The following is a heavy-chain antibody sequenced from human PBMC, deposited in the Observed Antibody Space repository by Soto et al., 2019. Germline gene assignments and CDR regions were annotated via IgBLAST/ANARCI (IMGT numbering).Heavy chain of an antibody. CDR1: GFTFTSSA. V-gene: IGHV1-58*01. CDR2: IVVGSGNT. CDR3: AEDLYYYDSSGSPDAFDI. Sequence: SVEVSCKASGFTFTSSAVQWVRQARGQRLEWIGWIVVGSGNTNYAQKFQERVTITRDMSTSTAYMELSSLRSEDTAVYYCAEDLYYYDSSGSPDAFDIWGQGTMVTVSS. J-gene: IGHJ3*02. D-gene: IGHD3-22*01.